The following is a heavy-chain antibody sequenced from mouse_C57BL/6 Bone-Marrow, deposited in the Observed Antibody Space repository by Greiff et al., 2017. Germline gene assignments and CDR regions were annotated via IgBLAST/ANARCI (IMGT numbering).Heavy chain of an antibody. CDR1: GYSITSGYY. J-gene: IGHJ4*01. CDR2: ISYDGSN. V-gene: IGHV3-6*01. Sequence: EVKLMESGPGLVKPSQSLSLTCSVTGYSITSGYYWNWIRQLPGNKLEWMGYISYDGSNNYNPSLKNRISITRDTPKNQFFLKLNSVTTEDTATYYCARKERMDYWGQGTSVTVSS. CDR3: ARKERMDY.